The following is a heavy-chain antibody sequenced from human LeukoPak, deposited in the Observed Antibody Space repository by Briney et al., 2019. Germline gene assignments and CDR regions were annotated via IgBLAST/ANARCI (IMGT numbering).Heavy chain of an antibody. Sequence: GSLGLSRAASGFSFSSSGMHRIRQAPGKGLEWVAFIQSDGGNEYYADSVKGRFTISRDNSKNTVHQQMNSLRAEDTAMYYCVRDGAHWDLDYWGQGTLVTVSS. D-gene: IGHD7-27*01. J-gene: IGHJ4*02. CDR3: VRDGAHWDLDY. CDR1: GFSFSSSG. V-gene: IGHV3-30*02. CDR2: IQSDGGNE.